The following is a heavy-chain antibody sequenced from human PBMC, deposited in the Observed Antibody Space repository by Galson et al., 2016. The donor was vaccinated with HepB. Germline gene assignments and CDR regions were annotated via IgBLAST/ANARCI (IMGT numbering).Heavy chain of an antibody. V-gene: IGHV5-10-1*01. CDR2: IDPSDSYT. CDR1: GYIFTTYW. J-gene: IGHJ4*02. Sequence: QSGAEVTKPGESLRISCYGSGYIFTTYWISWVRQVPGKGLEWMGRIDPSDSYTSYSPSFQGHVTFSADESISTAYLQWSSLTASDTAMYYCARHPPLIYHDCLTGYFDYWGQGTLVSVSS. CDR3: ARHPPLIYHDCLTGYFDY. D-gene: IGHD3-9*01.